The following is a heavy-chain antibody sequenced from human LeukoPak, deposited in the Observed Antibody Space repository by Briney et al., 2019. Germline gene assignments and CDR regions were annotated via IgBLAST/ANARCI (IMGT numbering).Heavy chain of an antibody. V-gene: IGHV3-9*01. D-gene: IGHD3-16*01. J-gene: IGHJ4*02. Sequence: GRSLRLSCAASGFTFDDYAMHWVRQAPGKGLEWVSGISWNSGSIGYADSVKGRFTISRDNAKNSLYLQMNSLRAEDTALYYCAKDFYGGAGVGLDYWGLGTLVTVSS. CDR1: GFTFDDYA. CDR2: ISWNSGSI. CDR3: AKDFYGGAGVGLDY.